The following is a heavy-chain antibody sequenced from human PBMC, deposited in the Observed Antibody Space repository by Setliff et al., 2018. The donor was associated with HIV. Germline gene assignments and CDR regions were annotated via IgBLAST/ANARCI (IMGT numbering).Heavy chain of an antibody. CDR2: IAHSGGT. V-gene: IGHV4-34*01. CDR1: GESMSGYF. J-gene: IGHJ3*01. D-gene: IGHD2-21*01. Sequence: PSETLSLTCAFYGESMSGYFWTWIRQSPGTGLEWLGEIAHSGGTNYKSSLKSRLTISVDPSRNQFSLRLTSVTVADTAVYYCVRDRDFIVRHLHFTAGGAYDVWGPGTLVTVSS. CDR3: VRDRDFIVRHLHFTAGGAYDV.